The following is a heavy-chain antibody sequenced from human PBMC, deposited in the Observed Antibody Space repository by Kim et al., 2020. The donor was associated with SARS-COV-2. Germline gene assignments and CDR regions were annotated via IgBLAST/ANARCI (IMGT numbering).Heavy chain of an antibody. Sequence: GGSLRLSCTTSGFTFTGYAMSWVRQAPGKGLEWVSSIDGSDGTTYYVDSVKGRFTISRDNSKNTPYLQMSNLRADDTAVYYCMKGGWGWIWDHWGQGTL. D-gene: IGHD2-2*03. J-gene: IGHJ4*02. V-gene: IGHV3-23*01. CDR2: IDGSDGTT. CDR3: MKGGWGWIWDH. CDR1: GFTFTGYA.